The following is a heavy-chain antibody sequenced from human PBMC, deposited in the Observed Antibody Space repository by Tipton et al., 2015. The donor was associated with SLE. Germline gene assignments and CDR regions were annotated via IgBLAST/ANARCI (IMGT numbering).Heavy chain of an antibody. CDR1: GFTFDDYA. CDR2: ISWNSGSI. J-gene: IGHJ2*01. V-gene: IGHV3-9*01. Sequence: RSLRLSCAASGFTFDDYAMHWVRQAPGKGLEWVSSISWNSGSIVYADSVKGRFTISRDNAKNSLYPQMNSLRAEDTALYYCAKEVYGGNLYYYFDLWGRGTLVTVSS. CDR3: AKEVYGGNLYYYFDL. D-gene: IGHD4-23*01.